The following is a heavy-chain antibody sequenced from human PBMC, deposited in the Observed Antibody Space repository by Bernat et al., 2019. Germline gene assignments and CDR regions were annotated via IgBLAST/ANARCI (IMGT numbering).Heavy chain of an antibody. V-gene: IGHV4-39*01. CDR2: IYYTGGT. Sequence: QLQLQESGPGLVKPSETLSLTCPVSGGSISTSSYSCGWIRQPPGKGLEWIGTIYYTGGTFYNPSLKSRVTMSIDTSKNQFSLNRSSVTATDTALYYCARPSNSDDLRGTFDIWGPGTRVAVSS. CDR3: ARPSNSDDLRGTFDI. CDR1: GGSISTSSYS. D-gene: IGHD3-16*01. J-gene: IGHJ3*02.